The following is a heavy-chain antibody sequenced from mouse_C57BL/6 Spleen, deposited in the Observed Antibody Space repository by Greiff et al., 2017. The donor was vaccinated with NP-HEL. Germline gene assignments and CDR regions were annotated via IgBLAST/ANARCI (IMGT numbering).Heavy chain of an antibody. D-gene: IGHD2-2*01. V-gene: IGHV1-54*01. CDR2: INPGSGGT. Sequence: VQLQQSGAELVRPGTSVKVSCKASGYAFTNYLIEWVKQRPGQGLEWIGVINPGSGGTNYNEKFKGKATLTADKSSSTAYMQLSSLTSEDSAVYFCARDGYDVLWYFDVWGTGTTVTVSS. J-gene: IGHJ1*03. CDR3: ARDGYDVLWYFDV. CDR1: GYAFTNYL.